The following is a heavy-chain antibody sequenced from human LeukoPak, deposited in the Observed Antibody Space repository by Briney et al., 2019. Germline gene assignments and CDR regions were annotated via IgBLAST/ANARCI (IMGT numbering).Heavy chain of an antibody. D-gene: IGHD4-23*01. J-gene: IGHJ4*02. V-gene: IGHV3-53*01. Sequence: GGSLRLSCVASGFTVSNSYMSWVRQAPGKGLEWVSVIYSGGSTYYADSVKGRFTISRDNSKNTLYLQMNSLRADDTAVYYCARDPYLVIWGQGTLVTVSS. CDR3: ARDPYLVI. CDR1: GFTVSNSY. CDR2: IYSGGST.